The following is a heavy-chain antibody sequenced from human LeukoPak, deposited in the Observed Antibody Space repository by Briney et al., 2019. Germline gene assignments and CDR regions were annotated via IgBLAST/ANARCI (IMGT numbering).Heavy chain of an antibody. CDR3: ARADGSGSFYGMDV. CDR1: GYTFTGYY. CDR2: INPNSGGT. V-gene: IGHV1-2*04. J-gene: IGHJ6*02. Sequence: ASVKGSCKASGYTFTGYYMHWLRQAPGQGLEWMGWINPNSGGTNYAQKFQGWVTMTRDTSISTAYMELSRLRSDDTAVYYCARADGSGSFYGMDVWGQGTTVTVSS. D-gene: IGHD3-10*01.